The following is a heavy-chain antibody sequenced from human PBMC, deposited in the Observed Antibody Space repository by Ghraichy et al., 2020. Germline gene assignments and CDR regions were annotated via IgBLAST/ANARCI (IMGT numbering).Heavy chain of an antibody. CDR1: GFTFTDYY. CDR3: VRDSAYSGYA. J-gene: IGHJ5*02. D-gene: IGHD5-12*01. Sequence: SCAASGFTFTDYYMSWIRQAPGKGLEWVSYISGGGATINYADSVKGRFTISRDNAKNSLYLQMNSLRAEDTAVYYCVRDSAYSGYAWGQGTLVIVSS. CDR2: ISGGGATI. V-gene: IGHV3-11*01.